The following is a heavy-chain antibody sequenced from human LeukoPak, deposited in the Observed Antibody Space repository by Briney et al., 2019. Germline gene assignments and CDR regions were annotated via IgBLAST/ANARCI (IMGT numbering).Heavy chain of an antibody. D-gene: IGHD3-22*01. CDR1: GFTFSSYN. V-gene: IGHV3-21*06. J-gene: IGHJ1*01. Sequence: GGSLRLSCAASGFTFSSYNMNWIRQAPGKGLEWVSSISSSGSYVYYADSVKGRFTISRDNAKNSLYLQMNSLRAEDTAVYYCARNYYDSSGYYVDFHFWGQGTLVTVSS. CDR2: ISSSGSYV. CDR3: ARNYYDSSGYYVDFHF.